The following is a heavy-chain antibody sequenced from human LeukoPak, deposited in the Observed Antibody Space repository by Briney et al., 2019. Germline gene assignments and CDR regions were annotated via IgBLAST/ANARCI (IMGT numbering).Heavy chain of an antibody. CDR2: FDPEDGET. D-gene: IGHD5-12*01. Sequence: ASVKVSCKVSGYTLTELSMHWVRQAPGRGLEWMGGFDPEDGETIYAQKFQGRVTMTEDTSTDTAYMELSSLRSEDTAAYYCATRTYSGYDWEFDYWGQGTLVTVSS. CDR1: GYTLTELS. J-gene: IGHJ4*02. V-gene: IGHV1-24*01. CDR3: ATRTYSGYDWEFDY.